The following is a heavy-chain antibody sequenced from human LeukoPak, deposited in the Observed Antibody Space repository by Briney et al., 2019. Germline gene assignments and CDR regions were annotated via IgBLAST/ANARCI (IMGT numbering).Heavy chain of an antibody. V-gene: IGHV3-23*01. J-gene: IGHJ4*02. CDR2: ISGSGGRT. CDR3: ARDLDYGGRSNFDH. D-gene: IGHD4-23*01. CDR1: GFTFSSYA. Sequence: GGSLRLSCAASGFTFSSYAMGWVRQAPGKGLEWVSAISGSGGRTYYADSVKGRFTISGDNSKNTLYLQMNSLRAEDTAVYYCARDLDYGGRSNFDHWGQGTLVTVSS.